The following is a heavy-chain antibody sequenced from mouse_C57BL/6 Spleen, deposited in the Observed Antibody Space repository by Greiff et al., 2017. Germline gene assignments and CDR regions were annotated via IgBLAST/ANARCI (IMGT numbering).Heavy chain of an antibody. D-gene: IGHD2-4*01. CDR1: GYTFTSYW. CDR3: ASLDYDYDGYCDV. CDR2: IDPSDSYT. Sequence: VQLQQPGAELVKPGASVKLSCKASGYTFTSYWMQWVKQRPGQGLEWIGEIDPSDSYTNYNQKFKGKATLTVDTSSSTAYMQLSSLTSEDSAVYYCASLDYDYDGYCDVGGTGTTVTVSA. J-gene: IGHJ1*03. V-gene: IGHV1-50*01.